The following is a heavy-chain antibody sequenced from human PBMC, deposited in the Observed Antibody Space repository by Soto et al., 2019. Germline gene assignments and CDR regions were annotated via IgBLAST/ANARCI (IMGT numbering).Heavy chain of an antibody. CDR1: GGSISSYY. V-gene: IGHV4-59*08. CDR3: ARLDIVATYYYYMDV. J-gene: IGHJ6*03. D-gene: IGHD5-12*01. Sequence: SETLSLTCTVSGGSISSYYWSWIRQPPGKGLEWIGYIYYSGSTNYNPSLKSRVTISVDTSKNQFSLKLSSVTAADTAVYYCARLDIVATYYYYMDVWGKGTTVTVSS. CDR2: IYYSGST.